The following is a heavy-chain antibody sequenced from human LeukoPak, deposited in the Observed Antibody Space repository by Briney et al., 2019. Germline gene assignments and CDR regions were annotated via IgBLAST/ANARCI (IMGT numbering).Heavy chain of an antibody. CDR2: ISSSSSYI. CDR3: ARDGEIEYSSGWSRAFDY. Sequence: GRSLRLSCAASGFTFSSYSMNWVRQAPGKGLEWVSSISSSSSYIYYADSVKGRFTISRDSAKNSLYLQMNSLRAEDTAVYYCARDGEIEYSSGWSRAFDYWGQGTLVTVSS. CDR1: GFTFSSYS. V-gene: IGHV3-21*01. D-gene: IGHD6-19*01. J-gene: IGHJ4*02.